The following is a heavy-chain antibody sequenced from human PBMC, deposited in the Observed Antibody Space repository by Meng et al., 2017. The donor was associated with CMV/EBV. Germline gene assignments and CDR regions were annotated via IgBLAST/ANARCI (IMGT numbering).Heavy chain of an antibody. CDR1: GFTFSSYS. CDR3: ASGYSSSWTSGYFDY. CDR2: ISSSSSYI. Sequence: GESLKISCAASGFTFSSYSMNWVRQAPGKGLEWVSSISSSSSYIYYADSVKGRFTISRDNAKNSLYPQMNSLRAEDTAVYYCASGYSSSWTSGYFDYWGQGTLVTVSS. J-gene: IGHJ4*02. V-gene: IGHV3-21*01. D-gene: IGHD6-13*01.